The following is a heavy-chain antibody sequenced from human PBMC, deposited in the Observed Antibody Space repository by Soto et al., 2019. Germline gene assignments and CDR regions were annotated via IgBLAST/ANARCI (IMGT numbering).Heavy chain of an antibody. Sequence: QVQLQESGPGLVKPSETLSLTCTVSGGSTTNYYWSWLRQPAGKGLEYIGRIYGSGRTNYNPTLKNRVTMSVSLNQMSLRLTSVTAADTAVHYCARDFDVNTALDYWYFDLWGRGALVTVSS. D-gene: IGHD5-18*01. V-gene: IGHV4-4*07. CDR2: IYGSGRT. CDR3: ARDFDVNTALDYWYFDL. J-gene: IGHJ2*01. CDR1: GGSTTNYY.